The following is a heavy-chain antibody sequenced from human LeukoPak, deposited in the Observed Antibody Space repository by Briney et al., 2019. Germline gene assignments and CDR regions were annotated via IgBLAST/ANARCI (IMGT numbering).Heavy chain of an antibody. CDR2: ISSSGSTI. D-gene: IGHD2-15*01. Sequence: GGSLRLSCAASGFTFSSYEMNWVRQAPGKGLEWVSYISSSGSTIYYADSVKGRFTISRDNAKNSLYLQMNSLSAEDTAVYYCARDRKYSCSGGSCYFDYWGQGTLVTVSS. V-gene: IGHV3-48*03. CDR1: GFTFSSYE. CDR3: ARDRKYSCSGGSCYFDY. J-gene: IGHJ4*02.